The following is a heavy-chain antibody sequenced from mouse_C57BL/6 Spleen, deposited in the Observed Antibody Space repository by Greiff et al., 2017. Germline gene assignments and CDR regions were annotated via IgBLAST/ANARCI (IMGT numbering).Heavy chain of an antibody. CDR1: GYTFTDYN. Sequence: EVQLQQSGPELVKPGASVKMSCKASGYTFTDYNMHWVKQSPGKSLEWIGYINPNNGGTSYNQKFKGKATLTVNKSSSTAYMGLRSLTSEDSAVYYCARSYGSSPYWYFDVWGTGTTVTVSS. CDR2: INPNNGGT. CDR3: ARSYGSSPYWYFDV. V-gene: IGHV1-22*01. D-gene: IGHD1-1*01. J-gene: IGHJ1*03.